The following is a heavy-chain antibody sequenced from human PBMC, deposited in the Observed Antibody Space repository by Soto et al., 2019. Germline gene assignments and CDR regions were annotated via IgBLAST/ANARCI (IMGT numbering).Heavy chain of an antibody. CDR3: ARKRTRVLTQAYFDH. V-gene: IGHV4-39*01. J-gene: IGHJ4*02. Sequence: SETLPLTCIVSGESISSSSYYWGWIRQPPGKGLEWIGSIYYSGRTYYNPSFKIRVTISIDTSKNQFSLNLSSVTATHTPVYYCARKRTRVLTQAYFDHWGQGXRVPSPQ. CDR2: IYYSGRT. CDR1: GESISSSSYY. D-gene: IGHD2-21*02.